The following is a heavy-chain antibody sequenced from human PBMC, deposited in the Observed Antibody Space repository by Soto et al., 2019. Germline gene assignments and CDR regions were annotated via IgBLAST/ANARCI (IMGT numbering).Heavy chain of an antibody. Sequence: GGSLRLSCAASGFTFSNAWMSWVRQAPGKGLEWVGRIKSKTDGGTTDYAAPVKGRFTISRDDSKNTLYLQMNSLKTEDTAVYYCTRDIVVVPAAMWANYYYYMDVWGKGTTVTVSS. V-gene: IGHV3-15*01. CDR1: GFTFSNAW. CDR3: TRDIVVVPAAMWANYYYYMDV. J-gene: IGHJ6*03. CDR2: IKSKTDGGTT. D-gene: IGHD2-2*01.